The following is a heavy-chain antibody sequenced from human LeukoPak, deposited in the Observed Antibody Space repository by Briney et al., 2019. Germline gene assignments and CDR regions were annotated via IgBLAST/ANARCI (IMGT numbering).Heavy chain of an antibody. D-gene: IGHD3-10*01. CDR2: ISGSGGST. CDR1: GFTFSSYA. CDR3: AKPHKGGSGSSPFDY. V-gene: IGHV3-23*01. Sequence: GGSLRLSCAASGFTFSSYAMSWVRQAPGKGLEWVSAISGSGGSTYYADSVKGRSTISRDNSKNTLYLQMNSLRAEDTAVYYCAKPHKGGSGSSPFDYWGQGTLVTVSS. J-gene: IGHJ4*02.